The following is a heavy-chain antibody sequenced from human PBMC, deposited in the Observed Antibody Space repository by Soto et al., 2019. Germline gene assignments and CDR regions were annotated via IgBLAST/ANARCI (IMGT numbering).Heavy chain of an antibody. CDR3: IKASTVTGVGGYR. V-gene: IGHV3-74*03. D-gene: IGHD6-19*01. CDR1: GFAFSSYW. J-gene: IGHJ5*02. CDR2: ISSDGRNT. Sequence: EVQLVESGGGLFQPGGSLRLSGAASGFAFSSYWMQWVRQPPGKGPVWVSRISSDGRNTTYADPVKGRFTISRDNAKNTLHLQMTSLTDDDTAVYYCIKASTVTGVGGYRWGQGTLVTVSS.